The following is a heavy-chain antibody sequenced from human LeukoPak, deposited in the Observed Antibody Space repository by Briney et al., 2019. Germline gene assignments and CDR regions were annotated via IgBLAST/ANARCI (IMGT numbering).Heavy chain of an antibody. Sequence: PSETLSLTCTVSGGSISSSSYYWGWVRQPPGKGLEWIGTTYYSGSTYYNPSLKSRVTISVDTSKNQFSLKLSSVTAADTAVYYCARAVAGIFDYWGQGTLVTVSS. CDR2: TYYSGST. CDR3: ARAVAGIFDY. CDR1: GGSISSSSYY. D-gene: IGHD6-19*01. J-gene: IGHJ4*02. V-gene: IGHV4-39*01.